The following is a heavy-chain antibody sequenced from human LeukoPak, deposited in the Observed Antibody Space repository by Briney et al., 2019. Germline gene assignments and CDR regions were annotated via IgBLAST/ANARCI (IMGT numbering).Heavy chain of an antibody. CDR1: GGSISSGSFY. CDR3: ARGYDRNGYQSRGFDY. D-gene: IGHD3-22*01. CDR2: IYPSGDS. J-gene: IGHJ4*02. V-gene: IGHV4-61*02. Sequence: SETLSLTCTVSGGSISSGSFYWSWIRQTAGKGLEWIGRIYPSGDSQYSPSFRSRATISLDTRNQFSLKLSSVTAAGTAVYFCARGYDRNGYQSRGFDYWGQGALVNVSS.